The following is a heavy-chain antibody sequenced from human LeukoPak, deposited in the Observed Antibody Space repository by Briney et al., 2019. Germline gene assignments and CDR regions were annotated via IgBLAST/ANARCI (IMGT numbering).Heavy chain of an antibody. J-gene: IGHJ4*02. D-gene: IGHD3-22*01. CDR2: ISSSSSTI. V-gene: IGHV3-48*04. CDR1: GFTFSSYS. Sequence: GGSLRLSCAASGFTFSSYSMNWVRQAPGKGLEWVSYISSSSSTIYYADSVKGRFTISRDNAKNSLYLQMNNPRAEDTAVYYCARDQPYYYDSSDKDDYWGQGTLVTVSS. CDR3: ARDQPYYYDSSDKDDY.